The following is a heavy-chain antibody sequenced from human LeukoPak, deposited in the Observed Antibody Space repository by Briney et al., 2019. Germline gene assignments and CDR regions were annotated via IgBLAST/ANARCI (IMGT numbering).Heavy chain of an antibody. CDR2: INTNTGNP. CDR1: GYTFTSYG. CDR3: ARSLLWFGGDNWFDP. J-gene: IGHJ5*02. V-gene: IGHV7-4-1*02. D-gene: IGHD3-10*01. Sequence: ASVKVSCKASGYTFTSYGISWVRQAPGQGLEWMGWINTNTGNPTYAQGFTGRFVFSLDTSVSTAYLQISSLKAEDTAVYYCARSLLWFGGDNWFDPWGQGTLVTVSS.